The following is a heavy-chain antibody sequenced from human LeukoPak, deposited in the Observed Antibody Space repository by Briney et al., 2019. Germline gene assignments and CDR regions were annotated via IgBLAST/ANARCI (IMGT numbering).Heavy chain of an antibody. D-gene: IGHD6-19*01. Sequence: SQTLSLTCALSGDSVSSNSAAWNWIRQSPSRGLEWLGSTYYRSKWYNDYAVSVKSRITINPDTSKNQFSLQLNSVTPEDTAVYYCARTGYSSGWYLVNWFDPWGQGTLVTVSS. CDR1: GDSVSSNSAA. CDR3: ARTGYSSGWYLVNWFDP. CDR2: TYYRSKWYN. J-gene: IGHJ5*02. V-gene: IGHV6-1*01.